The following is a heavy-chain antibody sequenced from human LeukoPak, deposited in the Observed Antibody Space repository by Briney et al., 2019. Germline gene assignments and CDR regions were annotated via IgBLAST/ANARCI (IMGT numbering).Heavy chain of an antibody. CDR3: ARGGRR. Sequence: GGSLRLSCAASGFTFSNYAMHWVRQAPGKGLEWMAVISSDGSNKYYADSVKGRFTISRDNSRNTLYVQMDSLRAEDTALYYCARGGRRWGQGILVTVSS. J-gene: IGHJ1*01. V-gene: IGHV3-30*04. CDR1: GFTFSNYA. CDR2: ISSDGSNK.